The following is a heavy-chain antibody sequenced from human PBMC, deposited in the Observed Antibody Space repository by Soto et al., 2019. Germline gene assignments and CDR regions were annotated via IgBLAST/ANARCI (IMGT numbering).Heavy chain of an antibody. J-gene: IGHJ4*02. CDR3: AKGRQPDCILTFDF. V-gene: IGHV3-23*01. CDR2: ILAGGTT. Sequence: HPGGSLRLSCAASGFTFTTYTMNWVRQAPGKGLEWVSGILAGGTTYYADSVKGRFTISRDHSQNSVFLQMSSLRDEDTAVFFWAKGRQPDCILTFDFWGQGTLVTVSS. D-gene: IGHD3-9*01. CDR1: GFTFTTYT.